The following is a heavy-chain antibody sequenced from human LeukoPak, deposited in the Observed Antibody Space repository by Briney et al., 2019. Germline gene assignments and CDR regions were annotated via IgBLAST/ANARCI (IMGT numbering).Heavy chain of an antibody. J-gene: IGHJ4*02. Sequence: GGSLRLSCAASGFTFSRYGMHWVRQAPGKGLEWVAVIWYDGNNKYYADSVQGRFTISRDNSKNTLDLQMNSLRAEDTAVYRCARDSAVAEFDYWGQGTLVTVSS. CDR3: ARDSAVAEFDY. CDR2: IWYDGNNK. CDR1: GFTFSRYG. D-gene: IGHD6-19*01. V-gene: IGHV3-33*01.